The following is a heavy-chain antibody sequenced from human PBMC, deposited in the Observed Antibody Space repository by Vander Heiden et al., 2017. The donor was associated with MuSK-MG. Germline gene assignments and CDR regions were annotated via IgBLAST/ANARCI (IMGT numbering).Heavy chain of an antibody. CDR3: ATGYSYGYGYYYGMDV. D-gene: IGHD5-18*01. V-gene: IGHV1-69*17. J-gene: IGHJ6*02. Sequence: QVQLVQSGAEVKKPGSSVKVSCKASGGTFSSYAISWVRQAPGQGLEWMGGIIPIFGIANYAQKFQGRVTITADKSTSTAYMELSSLRSEDTAVYYCATGYSYGYGYYYGMDVWGQGTTVTVSS. CDR1: GGTFSSYA. CDR2: IIPIFGIA.